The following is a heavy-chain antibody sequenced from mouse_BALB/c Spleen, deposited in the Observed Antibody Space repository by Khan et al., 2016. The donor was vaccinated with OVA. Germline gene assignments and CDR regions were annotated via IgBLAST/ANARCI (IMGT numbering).Heavy chain of an antibody. CDR3: VRGSGNSRLAY. CDR1: GYTFTDFA. D-gene: IGHD1-3*01. V-gene: IGHV1S137*01. CDR2: ISTYYGDA. J-gene: IGHJ3*01. Sequence: QVQLQQSGAGLVRPGVSVKISCKGSGYTFTDFAMHWVKQSHAKSLEWIGVISTYYGDATCNQNFKDKATMTVDKSSSTAYMELARLTSEDSGIFYCVRGSGNSRLAYWGQGTLVTVSA.